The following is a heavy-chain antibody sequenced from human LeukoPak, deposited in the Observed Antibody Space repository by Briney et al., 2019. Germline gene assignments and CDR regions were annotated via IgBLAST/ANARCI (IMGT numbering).Heavy chain of an antibody. V-gene: IGHV3-66*01. Sequence: PGGSLRLSCAASGVTVSNNFMSWVRQAPGKGLEWVSVIYGGGSTYYADSVKGRFTISRDNSKNTLYLQMNSLRAEDTAVYYCARGDYDSSGYYLDYWGQGTLVTVSS. D-gene: IGHD3-22*01. CDR3: ARGDYDSSGYYLDY. CDR2: IYGGGST. CDR1: GVTVSNNF. J-gene: IGHJ4*02.